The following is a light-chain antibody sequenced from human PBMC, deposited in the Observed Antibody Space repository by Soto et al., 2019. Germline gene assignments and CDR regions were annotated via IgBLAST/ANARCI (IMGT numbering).Light chain of an antibody. J-gene: IGLJ2*01. CDR1: SSDVWSYNL. Sequence: QSALTQPASVSGSPGQSITISCTGTSSDVWSYNLVSWYQQHPGTAPKLMIYEDSKRPSGVSNRFSGSKSGNTASLTISGLQAEYEADYYCCSYAGSSTPVVFGGGTKVTVL. CDR2: EDS. V-gene: IGLV2-23*01. CDR3: CSYAGSSTPVV.